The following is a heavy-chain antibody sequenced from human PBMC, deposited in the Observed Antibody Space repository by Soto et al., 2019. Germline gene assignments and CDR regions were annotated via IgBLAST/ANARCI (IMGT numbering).Heavy chain of an antibody. CDR2: IITMFGTA. Sequence: QVQLVQSGAEVKKPESSVKVSCKAPGGTFSTYAISWVRQAPGQGLEWMGGIITMFGTANYAQRFQDRVTIPADASTNTVYMALSSLRSEDTAVYFCASGIQLWLRRINNGYSGWGQGTLVTVSS. D-gene: IGHD5-18*01. J-gene: IGHJ4*02. V-gene: IGHV1-69*12. CDR1: GGTFSTYA. CDR3: ASGIQLWLRRINNGYSG.